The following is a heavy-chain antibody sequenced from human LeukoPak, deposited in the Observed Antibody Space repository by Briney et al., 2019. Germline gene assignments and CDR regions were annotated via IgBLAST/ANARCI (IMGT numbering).Heavy chain of an antibody. V-gene: IGHV1-69*05. D-gene: IGHD3-16*02. CDR3: ASTVPVWGSYRYYFDY. Sequence: SVKVSCKASGGTFSSYAVSWVRQAPGQGLEWMGRIIPIFGTANYAQKFQGRVTITTDESTSTAYMELSSLRSEDTAVYYCASTVPVWGSYRYYFDYWGQGTLVTVSS. CDR1: GGTFSSYA. CDR2: IIPIFGTA. J-gene: IGHJ4*02.